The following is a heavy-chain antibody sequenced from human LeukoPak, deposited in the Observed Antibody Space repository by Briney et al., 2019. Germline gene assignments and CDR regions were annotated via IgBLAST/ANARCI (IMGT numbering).Heavy chain of an antibody. CDR3: ARDCSGGSCYDY. D-gene: IGHD2-15*01. Sequence: PSQTLFLTCAVSGGSISSGGYSWSWIRQPPGKGLEWIGYIYHSGSTYYNPSLKSRVTISVDRSKNQFSLKLSSVTAADTAVYYCARDCSGGSCYDYWGQGTLVTVSS. V-gene: IGHV4-30-2*01. J-gene: IGHJ4*02. CDR2: IYHSGST. CDR1: GGSISSGGYS.